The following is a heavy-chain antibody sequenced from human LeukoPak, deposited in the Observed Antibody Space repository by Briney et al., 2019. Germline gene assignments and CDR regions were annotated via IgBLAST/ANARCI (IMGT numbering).Heavy chain of an antibody. CDR2: IIPIFGTA. D-gene: IGHD6-13*01. CDR3: ARGGVAAAGMHYYYYMDV. V-gene: IGHV1-69*05. CDR1: GGTFSSYA. J-gene: IGHJ6*03. Sequence: SVKVSCKASGGTFSSYAISWVRQAPGQGLEWMGGIIPIFGTANYAQKFQGRVTITTDESTSTAYMELSSLRSEDTAVYYCARGGVAAAGMHYYYYMDVWSKGTTVTVSS.